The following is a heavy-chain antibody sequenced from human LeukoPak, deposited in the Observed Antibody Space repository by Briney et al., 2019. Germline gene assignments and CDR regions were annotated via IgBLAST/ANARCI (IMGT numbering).Heavy chain of an antibody. J-gene: IGHJ6*03. D-gene: IGHD3-16*01. CDR3: AKNAGDGGYYYYFDV. V-gene: IGHV3-23*01. CDR1: GFTFNNYA. Sequence: GGSLRLSCAASGFTFNNYAMSWVRQAPGKGLEWVSSISGGCDSTYYSVKGRFIISRDNSKNTLFLQLNSLRADDTAIYFCAKNAGDGGYYYYFDVWGKGTTITVSS. CDR2: ISGGCDST.